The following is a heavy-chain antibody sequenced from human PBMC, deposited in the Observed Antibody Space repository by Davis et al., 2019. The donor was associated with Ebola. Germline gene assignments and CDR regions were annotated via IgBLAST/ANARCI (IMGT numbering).Heavy chain of an antibody. CDR1: GGSVSSGSYY. Sequence: PSETLSLTCTVSGGSVSSGSYYWSWVRQAPGKGLEWVSAISGSGGSTYYADSVKGRFTISRDNSKNTLYLQMNSLRAEDTAVYYCAKDGGSSGYYRAFDYWGQGTLVTVSS. CDR3: AKDGGSSGYYRAFDY. V-gene: IGHV3-23*01. J-gene: IGHJ4*02. CDR2: ISGSGGST. D-gene: IGHD3-22*01.